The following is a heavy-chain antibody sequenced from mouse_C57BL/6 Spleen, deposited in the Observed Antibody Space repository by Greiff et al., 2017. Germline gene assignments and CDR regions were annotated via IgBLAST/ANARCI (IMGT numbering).Heavy chain of an antibody. J-gene: IGHJ2*01. V-gene: IGHV14-4*01. D-gene: IGHD1-1*01. Sequence: EVQLQESGAELVRPGASVKLSCTASGFNIKDDYMHWVKQRPEQGLEWIGWIDPENGDTEYASKFQGKATITADTSSNTAYLQLSSLTSEDTAVYYCTSLLLRQERDYWGQGTTLTVSS. CDR3: TSLLLRQERDY. CDR1: GFNIKDDY. CDR2: IDPENGDT.